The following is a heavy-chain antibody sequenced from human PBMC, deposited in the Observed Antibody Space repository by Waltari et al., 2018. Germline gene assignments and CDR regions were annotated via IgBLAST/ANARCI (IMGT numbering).Heavy chain of an antibody. CDR3: ARLFGEYSSDWYAY. D-gene: IGHD6-19*01. CDR1: GYSISSGHF. J-gene: IGHJ4*02. Sequence: QVQLQESGPGLVKPSETLSLTCTVSGYSISSGHFWGWIRQPPGKGLEWIGSAYHSGSTYYNPSLKSRVFISVDTSKNQFSLELSSVTAADTAVYYCARLFGEYSSDWYAYWGQGNLVTVSS. V-gene: IGHV4-38-2*02. CDR2: AYHSGST.